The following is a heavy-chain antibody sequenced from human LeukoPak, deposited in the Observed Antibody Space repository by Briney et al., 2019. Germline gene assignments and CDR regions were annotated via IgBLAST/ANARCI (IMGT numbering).Heavy chain of an antibody. D-gene: IGHD3-22*01. CDR1: GGAISSYY. CDR3: ARDPNPEIVVVLYFDY. J-gene: IGHJ4*02. Sequence: SETLSLTCTVSGGAISSYYWSWIRQRPGKGLEWIGYVYYSGNTNYNPSLKSRVTLSVDTSKNRFSLKLSSVTAADTAVYYCARDPNPEIVVVLYFDYWGQGTLVTVSS. V-gene: IGHV4-59*01. CDR2: VYYSGNT.